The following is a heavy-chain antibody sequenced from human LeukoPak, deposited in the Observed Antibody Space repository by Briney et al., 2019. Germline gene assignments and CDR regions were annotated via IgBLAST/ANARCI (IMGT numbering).Heavy chain of an antibody. Sequence: GESLKISCQTSGYTFARYWIFWVRQVPGKGLEWVGSSYPGDSDTRYSPSFQGQVTMSVDKSFNIAYLQWSSLRASDTAIYYCARPRAMVTLTSVLDLWGLGTRVAVST. D-gene: IGHD5-24*01. CDR1: GYTFARYW. CDR2: SYPGDSDT. CDR3: ARPRAMVTLTSVLDL. V-gene: IGHV5-51*01. J-gene: IGHJ3*01.